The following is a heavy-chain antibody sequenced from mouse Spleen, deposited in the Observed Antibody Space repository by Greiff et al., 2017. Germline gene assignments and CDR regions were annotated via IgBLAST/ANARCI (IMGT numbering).Heavy chain of an antibody. Sequence: QVQLQQPGAELVMPGASVKLSCKASGYTFTSYWMHWVKQRPIQGLEWIGNIDPSDSETHYNQKFKDKATLTVDKSSSTAYMQLSSLTSEDSAVYYCARFHYGSKYFDYWGQGTTLTVSS. V-gene: IGHV1-52*01. CDR1: GYTFTSYW. J-gene: IGHJ2*01. CDR3: ARFHYGSKYFDY. D-gene: IGHD1-1*01. CDR2: IDPSDSET.